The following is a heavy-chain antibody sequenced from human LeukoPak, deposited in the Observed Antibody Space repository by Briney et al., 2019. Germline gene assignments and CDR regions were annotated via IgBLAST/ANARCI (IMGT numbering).Heavy chain of an antibody. CDR2: IYYSGST. V-gene: IGHV4-59*01. J-gene: IGHJ4*02. CDR1: GGSISSYY. CDR3: ARGRGPTYYDILIGPGPISD. Sequence: SETLSLTCTVSGGSISSYYWSWIRQPPGKGLEWIGYIYYSGSTNYNPSLKSRVTISVDTSKNQFSLKLSSVTAADTAVYYCARGRGPTYYDILIGPGPISDWGQGTLVTVSS. D-gene: IGHD3-9*01.